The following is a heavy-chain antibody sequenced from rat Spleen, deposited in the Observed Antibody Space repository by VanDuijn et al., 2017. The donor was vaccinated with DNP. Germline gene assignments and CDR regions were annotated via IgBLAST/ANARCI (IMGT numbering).Heavy chain of an antibody. CDR2: IHTGSGGT. V-gene: IGHV1-43*01. D-gene: IGHD4-3*01. CDR1: GYTFSTYY. Sequence: QIQLQQSGAELAKPGSSAKISCKASGYTFSTYYIGWIKQTTGQGLEYIGYIHTGSGGTNYNEKFKGKATLTVDRSSSTAFMQLSSLTPDDSAVYYCARWGRDTGFGYWGQGTLVTVSS. J-gene: IGHJ3*01. CDR3: ARWGRDTGFGY.